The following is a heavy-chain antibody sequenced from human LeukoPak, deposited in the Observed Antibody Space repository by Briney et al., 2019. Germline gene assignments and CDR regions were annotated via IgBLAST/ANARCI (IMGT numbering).Heavy chain of an antibody. Sequence: GSLRLSCAASGFTFTSYSMNWVRQAPGKGLEWVSSISTSSSYIYYADTLKGRFTISRDNAKNSVSLQMNSLRSEDTAVYYCASEPNIGQQWLTTLDYWGQGTMVTVSS. CDR1: GFTFTSYS. CDR2: ISTSSSYI. D-gene: IGHD6-19*01. J-gene: IGHJ4*02. CDR3: ASEPNIGQQWLTTLDY. V-gene: IGHV3-21*01.